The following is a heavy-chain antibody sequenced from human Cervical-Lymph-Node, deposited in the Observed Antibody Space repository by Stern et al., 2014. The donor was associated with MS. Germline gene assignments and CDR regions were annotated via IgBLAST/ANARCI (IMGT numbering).Heavy chain of an antibody. V-gene: IGHV3-21*01. Sequence: VQLVGSGGGLVKPGESLRLSCDASGFTFSHSSINWVRQAPGQGLEWISSISNNSTHTYYADSVEGRFPISRDSAKDSVSLHMVSLRAEDTAVYYCARARVGDYARSPHLDSWGQGTLVTVSS. J-gene: IGHJ4*02. CDR1: GFTFSHSS. CDR2: ISNNSTHT. CDR3: ARARVGDYARSPHLDS. D-gene: IGHD4-17*01.